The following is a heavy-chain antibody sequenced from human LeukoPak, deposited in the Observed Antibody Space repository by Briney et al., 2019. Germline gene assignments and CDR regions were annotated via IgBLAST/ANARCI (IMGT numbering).Heavy chain of an antibody. J-gene: IGHJ5*02. CDR3: ARQYSRQENWFDP. CDR1: GYTFTGYY. Sequence: ASVKVSCKASGYTFTGYYMHWVRQAPGQGLEWMGWINPNSGGTNYAQKFQGRVTMTRDTSISTAYMELSRLRSDDTAVYYCARQYSRQENWFDPWGQGTRVTVSS. D-gene: IGHD6-6*01. CDR2: INPNSGGT. V-gene: IGHV1-2*02.